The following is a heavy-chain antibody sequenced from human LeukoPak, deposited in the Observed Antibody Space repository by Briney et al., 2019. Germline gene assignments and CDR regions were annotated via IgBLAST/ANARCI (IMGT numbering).Heavy chain of an antibody. CDR1: GFTFSTYA. D-gene: IGHD5-24*01. CDR3: ARDRGQKWLQLACDY. CDR2: ISYDGSNK. V-gene: IGHV3-30-3*01. Sequence: GGSLRLSCAASGFTFSTYAMHWVRQGPGKGLEWVAIISYDGSNKYYADSVKGRFTISRDNSKNTLYLQMNSLRAEDTAMYYCARDRGQKWLQLACDYWGQGTLVTVSS. J-gene: IGHJ4*02.